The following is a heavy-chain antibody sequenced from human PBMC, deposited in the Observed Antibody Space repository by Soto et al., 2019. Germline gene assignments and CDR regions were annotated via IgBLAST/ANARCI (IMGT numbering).Heavy chain of an antibody. CDR2: IYYSGST. V-gene: IGHV4-39*01. CDR1: GGSMSSYY. CDR3: ASHCSGGSCYIGWFDP. Sequence: SETLSLTCTVSGGSMSSYYWGWIRQPPGKGLEWIGSIYYSGSTYYNPSLKSRVTISVDTSKNQFSLKLSSVTAADTAVYYCASHCSGGSCYIGWFDPWGQGTLVTVSS. J-gene: IGHJ5*02. D-gene: IGHD2-15*01.